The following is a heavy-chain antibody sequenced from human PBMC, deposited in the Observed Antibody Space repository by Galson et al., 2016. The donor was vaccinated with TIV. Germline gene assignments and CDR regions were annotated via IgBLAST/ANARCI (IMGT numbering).Heavy chain of an antibody. CDR2: ISTYNGYT. CDR1: GNSLTELV. Sequence: SVKVSCKVSGNSLTELVLHWVRQAPGQELEWMGWISTYNGYTDYAQKLQGRVTMTTDTSTSTAYMELRSLRSDDTAMYYCARDPTYYDTNGWGHWGQGTLVIVSS. CDR3: ARDPTYYDTNGWGH. V-gene: IGHV1-18*01. J-gene: IGHJ4*02. D-gene: IGHD3-22*01.